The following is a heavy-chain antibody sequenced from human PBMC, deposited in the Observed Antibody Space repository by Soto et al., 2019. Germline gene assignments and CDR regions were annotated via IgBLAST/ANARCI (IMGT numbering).Heavy chain of an antibody. V-gene: IGHV1-69*13. CDR2: IIPIFGTA. D-gene: IGHD2-2*01. J-gene: IGHJ6*02. Sequence: GASVKVSCKASGGTFSSYAISWVRQAPGQGLEWMGGIIPIFGTANYAQKFQGRVTITADESTSTAYMELSSLRSEDTAVYYCASVSWVLSPAAASTYYYYGMDVWGQGTMVTVSS. CDR3: ASVSWVLSPAAASTYYYYGMDV. CDR1: GGTFSSYA.